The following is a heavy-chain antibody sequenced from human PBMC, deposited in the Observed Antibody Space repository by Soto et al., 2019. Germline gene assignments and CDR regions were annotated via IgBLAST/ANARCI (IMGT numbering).Heavy chain of an antibody. V-gene: IGHV3-23*01. CDR2: ISGSGGST. CDR3: AKDQYCSSTSCYSSFDY. D-gene: IGHD2-2*01. Sequence: GGSLRLSCAASGFTFSSYAMSWVRQAPGKGLEWVSAISGSGGSTYYADSVKGRFTISRDNSKNTLYLQMNSLRAEDTAVYYCAKDQYCSSTSCYSSFDYWGQGTLVTVSS. CDR1: GFTFSSYA. J-gene: IGHJ4*02.